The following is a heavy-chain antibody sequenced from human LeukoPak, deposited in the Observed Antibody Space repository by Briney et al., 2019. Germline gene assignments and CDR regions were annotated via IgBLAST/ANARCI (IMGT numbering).Heavy chain of an antibody. CDR2: ISAYNGNT. CDR3: ARSIAWGMIVLVPYYFDY. V-gene: IGHV1-18*01. Sequence: ASVKVSCKASGYTFTSYGISWVRQAPGQGLEWMGWISAYNGNTNYAQKLQGRVTMTTDTSTSTAYMELRSLRSDDTAVYYCARSIAWGMIVLVPYYFDYWGQGTLVTVSS. J-gene: IGHJ4*02. D-gene: IGHD3-22*01. CDR1: GYTFTSYG.